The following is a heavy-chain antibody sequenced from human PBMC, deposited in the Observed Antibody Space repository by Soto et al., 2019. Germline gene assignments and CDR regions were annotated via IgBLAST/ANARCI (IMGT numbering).Heavy chain of an antibody. CDR2: ISAYNGNT. V-gene: IGHV1-18*01. J-gene: IGHJ5*02. CDR3: ARASGSSYRFDP. D-gene: IGHD1-26*01. CDR1: GYTFTSYG. Sequence: QVQLVQSGAEVKKPGASVKVSCKASGYTFTSYGISWVRQAPGQGLEWMGWISAYNGNTNYAQKLQGRVTMTTDTSPSRAYMEVRSLTSDDTAVYYCARASGSSYRFDPWGQGTLVTVSS.